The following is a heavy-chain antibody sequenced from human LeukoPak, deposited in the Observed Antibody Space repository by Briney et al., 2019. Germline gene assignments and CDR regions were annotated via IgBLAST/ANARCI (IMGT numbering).Heavy chain of an antibody. CDR1: GFTFSNAW. CDR3: TTDPRGPRIVVVTVQRAPHDY. D-gene: IGHD2-21*02. J-gene: IGHJ4*02. V-gene: IGHV3-15*01. CDR2: IKSKTDGGTT. Sequence: GGSLRLSCAASGFTFSNAWMSWVRQAPGKGLEWVGRIKSKTDGGTTDYAAPVKGRFTISRDDSKNTLYLQMNSLKTEDTAVYYCTTDPRGPRIVVVTVQRAPHDYWGQGTLVTVSS.